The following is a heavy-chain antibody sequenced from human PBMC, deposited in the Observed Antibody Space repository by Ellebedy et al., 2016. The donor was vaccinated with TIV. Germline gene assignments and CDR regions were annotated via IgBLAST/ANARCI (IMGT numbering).Heavy chain of an antibody. CDR1: GFTFSSYS. D-gene: IGHD6-19*01. J-gene: IGHJ5*02. CDR2: ISSSSSTI. Sequence: GGSLRLSXAASGFTFSSYSMNWVRQAPGKGLEWVSYISSSSSTIYYADSVKGRFTISRDNAKNSLYLQMNSLRDEDTAVYYCAREGLAVAGRPRYWFDPWGQGTLVTVSS. V-gene: IGHV3-48*02. CDR3: AREGLAVAGRPRYWFDP.